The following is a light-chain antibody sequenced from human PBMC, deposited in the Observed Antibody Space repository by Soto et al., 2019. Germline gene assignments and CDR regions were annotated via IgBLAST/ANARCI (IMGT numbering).Light chain of an antibody. CDR3: QPYNNWPLT. Sequence: EVVMRQSPATLYVSPGEGANLSCRASHGIGDTLAWYQHKPGQTPRLLIYDTSTRATGVPTRFSGSRSGAEFTLTINSLQSEDCAVYYCQPYNNWPLTFGGGTKVEIK. J-gene: IGKJ4*01. CDR1: HGIGDT. V-gene: IGKV3-15*01. CDR2: DTS.